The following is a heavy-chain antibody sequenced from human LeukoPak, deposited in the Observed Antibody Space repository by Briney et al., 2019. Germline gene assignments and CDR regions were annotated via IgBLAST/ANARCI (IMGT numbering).Heavy chain of an antibody. V-gene: IGHV1-18*01. CDR1: GYTFTNYG. CDR2: VSGYNDNT. D-gene: IGHD2-21*02. J-gene: IGHJ3*02. CDR3: ARDLAYCGGDCYYDTFDI. Sequence: ASVKVSCKGSGYTFTNYGLSWVRKAPGQGLEWMGWVSGYNDNTYYAQNLQGRVTMTTDTSTSTAYMEVRSLRSDDTAVYYCARDLAYCGGDCYYDTFDIWGQGTKVSVSS.